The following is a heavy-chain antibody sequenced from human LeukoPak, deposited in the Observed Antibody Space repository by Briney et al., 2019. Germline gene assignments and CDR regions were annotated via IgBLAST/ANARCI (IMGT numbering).Heavy chain of an antibody. Sequence: ASGKVSCKASGYTFTSYAMKWVRQAPGQGLEWMGWINTNTGNPTYAQGFTGRFVFSLDTSVSTAYLQISSLKAEDTAVYYCATQSIVVVPAEFDPWGQGTLVTVSS. CDR2: INTNTGNP. CDR1: GYTFTSYA. J-gene: IGHJ5*02. CDR3: ATQSIVVVPAEFDP. D-gene: IGHD2-2*01. V-gene: IGHV7-4-1*02.